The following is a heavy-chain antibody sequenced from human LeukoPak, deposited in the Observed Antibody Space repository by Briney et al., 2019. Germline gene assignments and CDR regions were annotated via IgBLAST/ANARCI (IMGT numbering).Heavy chain of an antibody. CDR2: INSDGRST. D-gene: IGHD3-10*01. J-gene: IGHJ4*02. CDR3: ARSSGSGEFDY. CDR1: GFTFSDYW. V-gene: IGHV3-74*01. Sequence: GGSLRLSCAASGFTFSDYWMHWVRQAPGKGLVWVSRINSDGRSTSYADSVKGRFTISRDNAKNTLYLQMNSLRAEDTAVYYCARSSGSGEFDYWGQGTLVTVSS.